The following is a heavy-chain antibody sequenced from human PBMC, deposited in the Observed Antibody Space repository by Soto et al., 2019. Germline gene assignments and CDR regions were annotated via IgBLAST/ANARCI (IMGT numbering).Heavy chain of an antibody. Sequence: GGSLRLSCAASGFTFSDYAMTGVRQAPRKGLEWGSAISGSSESTDYADSVKGRFTISRDNSKNTLSLQMNSLRLDDTAVYYCTKGSSTSLLDPWGQGTLVTSPQ. D-gene: IGHD2-2*01. V-gene: IGHV3-23*01. CDR3: TKGSSTSLLDP. CDR2: ISGSSEST. J-gene: IGHJ5*02. CDR1: GFTFSDYA.